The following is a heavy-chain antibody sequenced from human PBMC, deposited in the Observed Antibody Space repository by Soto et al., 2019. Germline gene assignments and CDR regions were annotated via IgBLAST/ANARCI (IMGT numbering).Heavy chain of an antibody. CDR2: MYHTGTT. CDR1: GGSISRYY. J-gene: IGHJ3*01. D-gene: IGHD1-26*01. CDR3: ARDVGYSGYAQGNPFDL. V-gene: IGHV4-4*07. Sequence: SGTLSLTCSVAGGSISRYYWSWIRQTAGKRLEWIGRMYHTGTTDYNPSLKRRLSMSVDTSKNQFSLRLSSVTAADTALYYCARDVGYSGYAQGNPFDLWCQRKMVPVSS.